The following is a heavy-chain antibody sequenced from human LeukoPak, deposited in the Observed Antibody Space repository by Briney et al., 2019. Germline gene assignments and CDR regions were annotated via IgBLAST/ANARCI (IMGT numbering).Heavy chain of an antibody. V-gene: IGHV1-46*01. CDR2: MNPSGGST. J-gene: IGHJ6*03. Sequence: GASVKVSCKASGYSFTNYYIHWVRQAPGQGLEWMGIMNPSGGSTTSAQKFQGRVTMTRDTSTVYMELYSVRSDDTAVYYCARAGEWELFYYMDVWGKGTTVTVSS. CDR3: ARAGEWELFYYMDV. CDR1: GYSFTNYY. D-gene: IGHD1-26*01.